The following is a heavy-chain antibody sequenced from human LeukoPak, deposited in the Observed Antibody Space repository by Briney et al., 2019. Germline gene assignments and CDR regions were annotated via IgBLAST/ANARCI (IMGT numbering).Heavy chain of an antibody. V-gene: IGHV3-23*01. D-gene: IGHD6-13*01. J-gene: IGHJ4*02. Sequence: GGSLRLSCAASGFTFSSYAMSWVRQAPVKGLEWVSAISGSGGSTYYADSVKGRFTISRDNSKNTLYLQMNSLRAEDTAVYYCAKRVVWAAAGTEFVWGQGTLVTVSS. CDR1: GFTFSSYA. CDR3: AKRVVWAAAGTEFV. CDR2: ISGSGGST.